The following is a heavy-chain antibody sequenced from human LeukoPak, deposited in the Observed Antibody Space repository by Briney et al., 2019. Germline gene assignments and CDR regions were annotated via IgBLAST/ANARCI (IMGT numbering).Heavy chain of an antibody. CDR1: GYSFTSYW. V-gene: IGHV5-10-1*01. J-gene: IGHJ4*02. D-gene: IGHD3-22*01. CDR2: IDPSDSYT. CDR3: SRSPQGLILDY. Sequence: PGESLKISCKGSGYSFTSYWISWVRQMPGKGLEWMGRIDPSDSYTNYSPSFQGHVTISADKSINTAYLQWTSLKASDTAMYYCSRSPQGLILDYWGQGTLVTVSS.